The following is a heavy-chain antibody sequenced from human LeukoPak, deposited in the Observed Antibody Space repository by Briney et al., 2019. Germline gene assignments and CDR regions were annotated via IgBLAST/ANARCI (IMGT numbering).Heavy chain of an antibody. CDR3: ARQTVDTATDYYGMDV. V-gene: IGHV5-51*01. Sequence: GESLKISCKGSGYSFTSYWIGWVRQMPGKGLEWMGIIYPGDSDTRYSPSFQGQVTISADKSISTAYLQWSSLKASDTAMYYCARQTVDTATDYYGMDVWGQGTTVTVSS. CDR1: GYSFTSYW. J-gene: IGHJ6*02. D-gene: IGHD5-18*01. CDR2: IYPGDSDT.